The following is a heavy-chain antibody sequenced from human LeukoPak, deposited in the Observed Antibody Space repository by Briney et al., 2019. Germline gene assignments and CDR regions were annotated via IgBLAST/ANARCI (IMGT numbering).Heavy chain of an antibody. CDR1: GFTFSSYG. V-gene: IGHV3-33*01. D-gene: IGHD3-3*01. Sequence: GRSLRLSCAVSGFTFSSYGMHWVRQAPGKGLEWVAVIWYDGSNKYYADSVKGRFTISRDNSKNTLYLQMNSLRAEDTAVYYCAREGGFYRPLDYLGQGTLVTVSS. CDR2: IWYDGSNK. J-gene: IGHJ4*02. CDR3: AREGGFYRPLDY.